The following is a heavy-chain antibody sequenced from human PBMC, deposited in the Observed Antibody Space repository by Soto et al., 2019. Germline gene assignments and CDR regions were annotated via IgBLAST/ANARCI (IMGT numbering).Heavy chain of an antibody. CDR2: ISGSGGST. CDR1: GFTFSSYA. D-gene: IGHD1-26*01. J-gene: IGHJ4*02. CDR3: AKDPDPYSGSYPNQYYFDY. Sequence: GGSLRLSCAASGFTFSSYAMSWVRQAPGKGLEWVSAISGSGGSTYYADSVKGRFTISRDNSKNTLYLQMNSLRAEDTAVYYCAKDPDPYSGSYPNQYYFDYWGQGTLVTVSS. V-gene: IGHV3-23*01.